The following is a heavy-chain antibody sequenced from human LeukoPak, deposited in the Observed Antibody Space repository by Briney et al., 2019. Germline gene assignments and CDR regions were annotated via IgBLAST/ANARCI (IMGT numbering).Heavy chain of an antibody. CDR2: ISYDGSNK. CDR1: GFTFSSYG. D-gene: IGHD3-10*01. Sequence: GRSLRLSCAASGFTFSSYGMHWVRQAPGKGLEWVAVISYDGSNKYYADSVKGRFTISRDNAKNSLYLQMNSLRAEDTAVYYCAREGVMYYYGPEDPWGQGTLVTVSS. J-gene: IGHJ5*02. CDR3: AREGVMYYYGPEDP. V-gene: IGHV3-30*03.